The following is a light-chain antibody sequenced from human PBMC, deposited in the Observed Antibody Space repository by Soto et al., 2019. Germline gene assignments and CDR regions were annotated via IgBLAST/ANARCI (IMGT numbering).Light chain of an antibody. CDR1: QSVSSSY. J-gene: IGKJ5*01. Sequence: EIVLTQSPGTLSLSPGERATLSCRASQSVSSSYLAWYQHKPGQAPRLLISGTSSRATGIPDRFSGSGAGTDFTLTISSLEPEDFAVYYCQQRSNWRATFGQGTRLEIK. CDR2: GTS. V-gene: IGKV3D-20*02. CDR3: QQRSNWRAT.